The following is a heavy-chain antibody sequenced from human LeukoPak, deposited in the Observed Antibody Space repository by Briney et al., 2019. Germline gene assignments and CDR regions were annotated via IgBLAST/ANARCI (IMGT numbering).Heavy chain of an antibody. Sequence: PGRSLRLSCAASGFTFSSYGMHWVRQAPGKGLEWVAVISYDGSNKYYADSVKGRFTISRDNSKNTLYLQMNSLRAEDTAVYYCATHYSQFGESLFDYWGQGTLVTVSS. J-gene: IGHJ4*02. V-gene: IGHV3-30*03. CDR3: ATHYSQFGESLFDY. CDR2: ISYDGSNK. D-gene: IGHD3-10*01. CDR1: GFTFSSYG.